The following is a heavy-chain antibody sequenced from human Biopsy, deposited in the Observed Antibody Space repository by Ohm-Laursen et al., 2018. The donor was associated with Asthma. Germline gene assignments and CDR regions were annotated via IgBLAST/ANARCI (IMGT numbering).Heavy chain of an antibody. J-gene: IGHJ6*02. CDR1: GDSFSNYA. CDR2: LIPVLGTP. Sequence: SVKVSCNASGDSFSNYAISWVRQAPGQGLEWMGGLIPVLGTPDHAQMFEGRVTITADESTSTAYMELSSLRSEDSAVYYCAREVSTVDYGYYYFAMDVWGQGTTVTVSS. V-gene: IGHV1-69*13. D-gene: IGHD4-17*01. CDR3: AREVSTVDYGYYYFAMDV.